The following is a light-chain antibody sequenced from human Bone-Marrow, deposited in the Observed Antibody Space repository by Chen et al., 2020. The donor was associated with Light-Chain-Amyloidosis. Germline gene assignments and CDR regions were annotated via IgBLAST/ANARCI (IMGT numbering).Light chain of an antibody. V-gene: IGLV3-25*03. Sequence: SYPLTPPPSVSVPPGQAARLTCSGDDLPTKYAYWYQQKPGQAPVLVIHRDTERPSGISERFSGSSSGTTATLTISGVQAEDEADYHCQSADSSGTYEVIFGGGTKLTVL. CDR2: RDT. CDR3: QSADSSGTYEVI. J-gene: IGLJ2*01. CDR1: DLPTKY.